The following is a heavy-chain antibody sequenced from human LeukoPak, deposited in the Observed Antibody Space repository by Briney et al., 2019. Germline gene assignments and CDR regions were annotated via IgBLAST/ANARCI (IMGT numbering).Heavy chain of an antibody. J-gene: IGHJ3*02. CDR1: GGSISSHY. D-gene: IGHD4-17*01. V-gene: IGHV4-59*08. Sequence: SETLSLTCTVSGGSISSHYWSWIRQPPGKGLEWIGYIYYSGSTNYNPSLKSRVTISVDTSKNQFSLKLSSVTAADTAVFYCARVNVAYGDHRGLLGHVLDIWGQGTMVTVSS. CDR3: ARVNVAYGDHRGLLGHVLDI. CDR2: IYYSGST.